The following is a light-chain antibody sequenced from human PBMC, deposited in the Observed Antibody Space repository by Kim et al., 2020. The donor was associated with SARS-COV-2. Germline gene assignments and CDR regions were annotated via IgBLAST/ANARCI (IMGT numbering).Light chain of an antibody. V-gene: IGKV6-21*02. Sequence: QSISGVPSRFSGSGSVTHFTLSINSLEAEDAATYYCHQSSALLYTFGQGTKLEI. CDR3: HQSSALLYT. J-gene: IGKJ2*01.